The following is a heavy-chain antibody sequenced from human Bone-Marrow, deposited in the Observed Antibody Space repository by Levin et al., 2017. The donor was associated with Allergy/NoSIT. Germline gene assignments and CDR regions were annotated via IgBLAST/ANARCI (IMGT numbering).Heavy chain of an antibody. CDR3: ALELTPEYYFDY. V-gene: IGHV3-30*04. Sequence: SGGSLRLSCAASGFTFSSYAMHWVRQAPGKGLEWVAVISYDGSNKYYADSVKGRFTISRDNSKNTLYLQMNSLRAEDTAVYYCALELTPEYYFDYWGQGTLVTVSS. J-gene: IGHJ4*02. D-gene: IGHD1-7*01. CDR1: GFTFSSYA. CDR2: ISYDGSNK.